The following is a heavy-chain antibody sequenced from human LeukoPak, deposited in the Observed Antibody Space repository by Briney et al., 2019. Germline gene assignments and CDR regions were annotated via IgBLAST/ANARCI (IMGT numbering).Heavy chain of an antibody. Sequence: GASVKVSCKVSGYTLTELSMHWVRQAPGKGLEWMGGFDPEDGETIYAQKFQGRVTITADESTSTAYMELSSLRSEDTAVYYCARRNWNYGQNWFDPWGQGTLVTVSS. V-gene: IGHV1-24*01. CDR3: ARRNWNYGQNWFDP. CDR2: FDPEDGET. CDR1: GYTLTELS. J-gene: IGHJ5*02. D-gene: IGHD1-7*01.